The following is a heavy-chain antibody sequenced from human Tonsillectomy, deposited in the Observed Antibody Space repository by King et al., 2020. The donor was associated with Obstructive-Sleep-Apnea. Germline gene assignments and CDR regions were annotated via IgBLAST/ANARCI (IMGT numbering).Heavy chain of an antibody. J-gene: IGHJ6*02. D-gene: IGHD5-18*01. Sequence: VQLQQWGAGLLKPSETLSLTCAVYGGSFSGYYWSWIRQPPGKGLEWIGEINHSGSTNYNPSLKSRVTISVDTSKNQFSLKLSSVTAADTAVYYCAVAAWLWPIYYGMDVWGQGTTVTVSS. CDR3: AVAAWLWPIYYGMDV. CDR1: GGSFSGYY. CDR2: INHSGST. V-gene: IGHV4-34*01.